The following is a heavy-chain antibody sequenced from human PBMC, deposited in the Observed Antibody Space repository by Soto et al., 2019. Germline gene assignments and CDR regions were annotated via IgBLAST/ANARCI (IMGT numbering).Heavy chain of an antibody. Sequence: EVQLEESGGTWVQPGGSLRLSCAASGFDASVNFMTWVRQAPGKGLEWVSAINNAYSTFYADSVKGRFTISRDNSKNTVYIQVSSLRVEDTAMYYCVRENYYYGMDVWGQGTAVTVSS. CDR2: INNAYST. J-gene: IGHJ6*02. CDR1: GFDASVNF. CDR3: VRENYYYGMDV. V-gene: IGHV3-66*01.